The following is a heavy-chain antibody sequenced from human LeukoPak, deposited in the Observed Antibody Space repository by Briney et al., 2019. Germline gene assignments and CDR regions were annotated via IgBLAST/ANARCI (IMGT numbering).Heavy chain of an antibody. CDR1: GGSISSYY. D-gene: IGHD3-22*01. J-gene: IGHJ1*01. Sequence: SETLSLTCTVSGGSISSYYWSWIRQPPGKGLEWIGYIYYSGSTNYNPSLKSRATISVDTSKNQFSLKLSSVTAADTAVYYCARTANYYDSSGYRGTFQHWGQGTLVTVSS. CDR2: IYYSGST. CDR3: ARTANYYDSSGYRGTFQH. V-gene: IGHV4-59*01.